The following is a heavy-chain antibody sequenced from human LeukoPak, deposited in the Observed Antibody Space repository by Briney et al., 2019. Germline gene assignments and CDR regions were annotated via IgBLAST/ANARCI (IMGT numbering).Heavy chain of an antibody. CDR3: ASSAYHYDSSGYYYFDY. CDR1: GGSISSSSYY. CDR2: IYYSGST. D-gene: IGHD3-22*01. Sequence: SETLSPTCTVSGGSISSSSYYWGWIRRPPGKGLEWIGSIYYSGSTYYNPSLKSRVTISVDTSKNQFSLKLSSVTAADTAVYYCASSAYHYDSSGYYYFDYWGQGTLVTVSS. V-gene: IGHV4-39*01. J-gene: IGHJ4*02.